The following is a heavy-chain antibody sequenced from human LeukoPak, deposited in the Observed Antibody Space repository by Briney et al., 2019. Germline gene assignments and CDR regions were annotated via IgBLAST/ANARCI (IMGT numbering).Heavy chain of an antibody. CDR2: ISYDGSNK. CDR1: GFTFSSYA. D-gene: IGHD4-17*01. Sequence: PGGSLRLSCAASGFTFSSYAMHWVRQAPGKGLEWVAVISYDGSNKYYGDSVKGRFTISRDNSKNTLYLQMNSLRAEDTAVYYCAKRRTIYGPSNYYYGMDVWGQGTTVTVSS. J-gene: IGHJ6*02. V-gene: IGHV3-30-3*02. CDR3: AKRRTIYGPSNYYYGMDV.